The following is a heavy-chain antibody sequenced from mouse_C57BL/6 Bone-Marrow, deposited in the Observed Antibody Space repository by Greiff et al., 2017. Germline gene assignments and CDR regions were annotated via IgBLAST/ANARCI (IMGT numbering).Heavy chain of an antibody. CDR3: ATHWAMDY. J-gene: IGHJ4*01. CDR2: IDPSDSYT. V-gene: IGHV1-69*01. CDR1: GYTFTSYW. Sequence: QVQLQQPGAELVMPGASVKLSCKASGYTFTSYWMHWVKQRPGQGLEWIGEIDPSDSYTNYNQKFKGKSTLTVDKSSSTAYMQLSGLTSEDSAVYYCATHWAMDYWGQGTSVTVSS.